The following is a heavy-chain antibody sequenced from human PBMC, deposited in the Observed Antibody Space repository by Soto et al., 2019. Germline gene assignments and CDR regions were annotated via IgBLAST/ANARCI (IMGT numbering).Heavy chain of an antibody. CDR2: IIRMFGTA. CDR1: GGTFSSSA. D-gene: IGHD6-19*01. J-gene: IGHJ4*02. V-gene: IGHV1-69*13. CDR3: ARVYIGSGHKLFFDY. Sequence: AASVKVSCKDSGGTFSSSAINWVRQAPGQGLEWMGGIIRMFGTANYAQKFQGRVTITADESTSTAYMELSSLRSEDTAVYYCARVYIGSGHKLFFDYWGQGTLVTVFS.